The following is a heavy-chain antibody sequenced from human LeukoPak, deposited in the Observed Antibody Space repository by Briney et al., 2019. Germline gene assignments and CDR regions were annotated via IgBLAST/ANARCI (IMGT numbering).Heavy chain of an antibody. D-gene: IGHD3-22*01. Sequence: ASVKVSCKASGGTFSSYAISWVRQAPGQGLEWMGWINPNSGGTNYAQKFQGRVTMTRDTSISTAYMELSRLRSDDTAVYYCARLPMMVALDYWGQGTLVTVSS. CDR1: GGTFSSYA. CDR3: ARLPMMVALDY. V-gene: IGHV1-2*02. CDR2: INPNSGGT. J-gene: IGHJ4*02.